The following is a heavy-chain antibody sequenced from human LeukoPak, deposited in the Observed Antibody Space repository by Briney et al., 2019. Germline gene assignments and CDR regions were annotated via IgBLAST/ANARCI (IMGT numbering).Heavy chain of an antibody. CDR3: ARKQTGDGFDY. J-gene: IGHJ4*02. Sequence: GESLKISCKGSGYSFTSYSIGWVRQMPGKGLEWMGIIYPGDSETRYSPSFQGQVTISADKSISNAYLQWSSLKASDTAMYYCARKQTGDGFDYRGQGTLVTVSS. D-gene: IGHD7-27*01. CDR1: GYSFTSYS. V-gene: IGHV5-51*01. CDR2: IYPGDSET.